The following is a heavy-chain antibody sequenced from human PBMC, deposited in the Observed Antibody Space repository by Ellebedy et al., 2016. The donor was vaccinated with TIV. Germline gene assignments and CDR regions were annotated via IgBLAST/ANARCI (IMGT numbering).Heavy chain of an antibody. Sequence: GGSLRLXXAASGYTFSNYGMHWVRQTPGKGLEWVAVRWYDGSNKYYGDSMKGRFTISRDNSKNTLYLQMNSLRAEDTAVYYCARAADDLWTGNYYYYYGMDVWGQGTMVTVSS. CDR2: RWYDGSNK. J-gene: IGHJ6*02. D-gene: IGHD3/OR15-3a*01. V-gene: IGHV3-33*01. CDR3: ARAADDLWTGNYYYYYGMDV. CDR1: GYTFSNYG.